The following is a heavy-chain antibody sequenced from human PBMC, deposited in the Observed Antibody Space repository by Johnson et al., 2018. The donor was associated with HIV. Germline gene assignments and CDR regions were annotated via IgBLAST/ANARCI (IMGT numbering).Heavy chain of an antibody. CDR2: ISYDGSNK. CDR3: ARERYYYDSSGSYNPHAFAI. D-gene: IGHD3-22*01. CDR1: GFTFSSYT. J-gene: IGHJ3*02. V-gene: IGHV3-30-3*01. Sequence: QVQLVESGGGVVQPGRSLRLSCVASGFTFSSYTMHWVRQAPGKGLEWVAVISYDGSNKYYADSVKGRFTISRDNSKNTLYLQMNSLRAEDTALYYCARERYYYDSSGSYNPHAFAIWGQGTMVTVSS.